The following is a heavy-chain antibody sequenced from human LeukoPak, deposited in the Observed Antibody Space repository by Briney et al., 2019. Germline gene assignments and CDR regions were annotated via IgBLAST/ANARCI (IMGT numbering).Heavy chain of an antibody. V-gene: IGHV4-30-4*08. Sequence: SQTLSLTCTVSGGSISSGDYYWSWIRQPPGKGLEWIGYICYSGSTYYNPSLKSRVTISVDTSKNQFSLKLSSVTAADTAVYYCARVNLHDYGAHFDYWGQGTLVTVSS. D-gene: IGHD4-17*01. CDR1: GGSISSGDYY. CDR3: ARVNLHDYGAHFDY. J-gene: IGHJ4*02. CDR2: ICYSGST.